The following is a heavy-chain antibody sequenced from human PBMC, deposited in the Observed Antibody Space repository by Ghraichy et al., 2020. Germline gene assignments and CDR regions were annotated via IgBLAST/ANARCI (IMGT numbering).Heavy chain of an antibody. V-gene: IGHV1-8*01. Sequence: ASVKVSCKASGYTFTSYDINWVRQATGQGLEWMGWMNPNSGNTGYAQKFQGRVTMTRNTSISTAYMELSSLRSEDTAVYYCARDIRPDFWSGYLGYYYYYYMDVWGKGTTVTVSS. CDR1: GYTFTSYD. CDR3: ARDIRPDFWSGYLGYYYYYYMDV. D-gene: IGHD3-3*01. CDR2: MNPNSGNT. J-gene: IGHJ6*03.